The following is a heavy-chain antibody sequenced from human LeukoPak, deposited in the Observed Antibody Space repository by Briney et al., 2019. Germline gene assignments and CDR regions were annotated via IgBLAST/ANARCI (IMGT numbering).Heavy chain of an antibody. D-gene: IGHD2-15*01. Sequence: GGSLRLSCAASGFTFSDYAMNWVRQAPGKGLEWVSSISSSSSFIYYADSVKGRFTISRDNAKNSLYLQMNSLRAEDTAVYYCARASLYCSGGSCYLHWGQGTLVTVSS. CDR2: ISSSSSFI. CDR1: GFTFSDYA. J-gene: IGHJ4*02. CDR3: ARASLYCSGGSCYLH. V-gene: IGHV3-21*01.